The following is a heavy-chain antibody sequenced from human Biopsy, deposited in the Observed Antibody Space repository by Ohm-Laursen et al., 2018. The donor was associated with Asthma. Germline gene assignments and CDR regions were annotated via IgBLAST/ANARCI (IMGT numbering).Heavy chain of an antibody. J-gene: IGHJ4*02. V-gene: IGHV1-2*06. CDR2: IDPNSGGT. D-gene: IGHD2-15*01. CDR1: GYTFTDYY. Sequence: GASVKVSCKASGYTFTDYYVHWVRQAPGQGLEWMGRIDPNSGGTNYAQKLQGRVTMTTDTSTSTAYMELRSLRSDDTAVYYCARHRGYCTGGSCYPDFDYWGQGTLVTVSS. CDR3: ARHRGYCTGGSCYPDFDY.